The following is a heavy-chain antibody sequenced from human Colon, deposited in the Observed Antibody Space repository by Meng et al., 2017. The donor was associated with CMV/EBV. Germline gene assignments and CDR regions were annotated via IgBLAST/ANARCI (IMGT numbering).Heavy chain of an antibody. J-gene: IGHJ4*02. CDR1: GFTFGDYA. Sequence: GESLKISCTASGFTFGDYAMSWVRQAPGKGLEWVGFIRSKAYGGTTEYAASVKGRFTISRDDSKSIAYLQMNSLKTEDTAVYYCTTVQRKYCSSTSCYGGDYWGQGTLVTVSS. CDR3: TTVQRKYCSSTSCYGGDY. CDR2: IRSKAYGGTT. V-gene: IGHV3-49*04. D-gene: IGHD2-2*01.